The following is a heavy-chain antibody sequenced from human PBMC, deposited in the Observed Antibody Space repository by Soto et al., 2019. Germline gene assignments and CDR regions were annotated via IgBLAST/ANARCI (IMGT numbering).Heavy chain of an antibody. Sequence: GGSLRLSCAASGFTFSSYSMNWVRQAPGKGLEWVSSISSSSSYIYYADSVKGRFTISRDNAKNSLYLQMNSLRAEDTAVYYCARRGHPASSRLYYFDYWGQGTLVTVSS. CDR3: ARRGHPASSRLYYFDY. J-gene: IGHJ4*02. V-gene: IGHV3-21*01. CDR2: ISSSSSYI. D-gene: IGHD2-2*01. CDR1: GFTFSSYS.